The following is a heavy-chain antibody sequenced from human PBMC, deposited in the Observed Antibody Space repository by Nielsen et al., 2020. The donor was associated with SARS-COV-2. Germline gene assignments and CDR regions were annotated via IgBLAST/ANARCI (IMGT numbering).Heavy chain of an antibody. V-gene: IGHV3-53*01. CDR2: VFSGGST. CDR3: VRGQSSTWRFFDS. D-gene: IGHD6-13*01. J-gene: IGHJ4*02. CDR1: GFTVSSNY. Sequence: GESLKISCAASGFTVSSNYMSWVRQAPGKGLEWVSVVFSGGSTYYADSVKGRFSISRDISKNTLFLHMNSLTADDTAVYYCVRGQSSTWRFFDSWGRGTLVTVSA.